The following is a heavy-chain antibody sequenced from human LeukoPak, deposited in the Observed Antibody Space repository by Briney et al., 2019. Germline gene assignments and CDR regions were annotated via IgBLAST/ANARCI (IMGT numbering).Heavy chain of an antibody. J-gene: IGHJ4*02. V-gene: IGHV4-4*02. CDR2: IYHSGST. Sequence: PSGTLSLTCAVSGGSISSNNWWTWVRQTPGKGLEWIGEIYHSGSTNYNPSLKSRVTISVDTSMNQFSLKLSSVTAADTAVYYCARGDYVWGSYRQLPRRGFDYWGQGTLVTVSS. D-gene: IGHD3-16*02. CDR3: ARGDYVWGSYRQLPRRGFDY. CDR1: GGSISSNNW.